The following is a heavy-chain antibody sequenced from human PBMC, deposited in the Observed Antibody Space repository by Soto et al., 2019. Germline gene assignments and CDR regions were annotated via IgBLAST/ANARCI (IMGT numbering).Heavy chain of an antibody. V-gene: IGHV1-58*01. J-gene: IGHJ4*02. Sequence: SVKVSCKASGFTFTSSAVQWVRQAHGQRLEWIGWMVVGSGNTNYAQKFQERVTITRDMSTSTAYMELSSLRSEDTAVYYCAVDSEDGDFVFDYWGQGTQVTVSS. CDR1: GFTFTSSA. CDR2: MVVGSGNT. CDR3: AVDSEDGDFVFDY. D-gene: IGHD4-17*01.